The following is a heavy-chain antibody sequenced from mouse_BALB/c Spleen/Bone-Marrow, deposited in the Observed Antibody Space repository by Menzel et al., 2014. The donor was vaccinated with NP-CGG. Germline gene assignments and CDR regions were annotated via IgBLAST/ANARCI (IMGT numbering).Heavy chain of an antibody. CDR3: TTLTGTSY. CDR1: GFTFSGYT. J-gene: IGHJ3*01. D-gene: IGHD4-1*01. Sequence: EVMLVESGGGLVQPGGSLKLSCAASGFTFSGYTMSWVRQTPEKRLEWVAFITNGGGNTYYPDTVKGRFTISRDNAKNTLYLQMSSLKSEDTAIYYCTTLTGTSYWGQGTLVTDSA. V-gene: IGHV5-12-2*01. CDR2: ITNGGGNT.